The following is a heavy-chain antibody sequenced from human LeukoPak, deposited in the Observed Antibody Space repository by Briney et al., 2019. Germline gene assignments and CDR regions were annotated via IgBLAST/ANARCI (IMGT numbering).Heavy chain of an antibody. J-gene: IGHJ4*02. D-gene: IGHD3-22*01. Sequence: PSETLSLTCTVSGGSISSSSYYWGWIRQPPGKGLEWIGSIYYSGSTYYNPSLKSRVTISVDTSKNQFSLKLSSVTAADTAVYYCARGLGLGYYDSSGRRKKLDYWGQGTLVTVSS. CDR1: GGSISSSSYY. V-gene: IGHV4-39*07. CDR3: ARGLGLGYYDSSGRRKKLDY. CDR2: IYYSGST.